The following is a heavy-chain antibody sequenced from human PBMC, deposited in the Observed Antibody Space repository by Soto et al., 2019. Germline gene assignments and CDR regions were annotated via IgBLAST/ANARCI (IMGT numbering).Heavy chain of an antibody. Sequence: PGGSLRLSCAASGFTFSSYAMRWVRQAPGKGLEWVSAISGSGGTTYYADSVKGRFTISRDNSKHTLYLQMNSLRAEDTAVYYCARRGPGTYFDYWGQGTLVTVSS. D-gene: IGHD6-13*01. J-gene: IGHJ4*02. CDR1: GFTFSSYA. CDR2: ISGSGGTT. V-gene: IGHV3-23*01. CDR3: ARRGPGTYFDY.